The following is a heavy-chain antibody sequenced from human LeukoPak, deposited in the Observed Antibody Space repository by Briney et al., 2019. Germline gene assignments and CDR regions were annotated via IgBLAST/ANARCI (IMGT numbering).Heavy chain of an antibody. Sequence: SETLSLTXAVYGGSFSGYYWSWIRQPPAKGLELNGEMNHSGSTSYNPSLKSRVTISADTSKNQFSLKLSSVTAADTAVYYCARGWHMGIDYWGQGTLVTVSS. J-gene: IGHJ4*02. CDR1: GGSFSGYY. V-gene: IGHV4-34*01. CDR3: ARGWHMGIDY. D-gene: IGHD6-13*01. CDR2: MNHSGST.